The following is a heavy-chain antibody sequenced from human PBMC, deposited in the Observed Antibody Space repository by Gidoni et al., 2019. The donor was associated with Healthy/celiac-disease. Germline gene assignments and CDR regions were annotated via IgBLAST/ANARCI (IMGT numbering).Heavy chain of an antibody. CDR2: ISSSSSTI. CDR3: ARDSRYYYDSSGYYYFDY. D-gene: IGHD3-22*01. J-gene: IGHJ4*02. CDR1: GFTFSSYS. Sequence: EVQLVESGGGLVQPGGSLRLSCAASGFTFSSYSMNWVRQAPGKGLEWVSYISSSSSTIYYADSVKGRFTISRDNAKNSLYLQMNSLRAEDTAVYYCARDSRYYYDSSGYYYFDYWGQGTLVTVSS. V-gene: IGHV3-48*01.